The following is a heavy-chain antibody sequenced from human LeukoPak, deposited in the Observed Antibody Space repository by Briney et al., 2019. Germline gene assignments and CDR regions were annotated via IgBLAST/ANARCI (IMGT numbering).Heavy chain of an antibody. V-gene: IGHV3-21*01. D-gene: IGHD3-10*01. J-gene: IGHJ6*03. Sequence: PGGSLRLSCAASGFTFSSYNMNWVRQAPGKGLEWVSSISSRSSYIYYADSLKGRFTISRDNAKNSLYLQMHSLRAEDTAVYYCAKEDYYGSGSYFPSWYYYYYMDVWGKGTTVTVSS. CDR1: GFTFSSYN. CDR3: AKEDYYGSGSYFPSWYYYYYMDV. CDR2: ISSRSSYI.